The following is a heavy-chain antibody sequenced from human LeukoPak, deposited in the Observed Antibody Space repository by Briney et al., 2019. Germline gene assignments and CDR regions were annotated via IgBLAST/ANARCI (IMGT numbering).Heavy chain of an antibody. J-gene: IGHJ4*02. V-gene: IGHV4-34*01. CDR3: ARVKSSTMVRGVVRVFDY. CDR2: TNHSGST. CDR1: GGSFSGYY. Sequence: SETLSLTCAVYGGSFSGYYWSWIRQPPGKGLEWIGETNHSGSTNYNPSLKSRVTISVDTSKNQFSLKLSSVTAADTAVYYCARVKSSTMVRGVVRVFDYWGQGTLVTVSS. D-gene: IGHD3-10*01.